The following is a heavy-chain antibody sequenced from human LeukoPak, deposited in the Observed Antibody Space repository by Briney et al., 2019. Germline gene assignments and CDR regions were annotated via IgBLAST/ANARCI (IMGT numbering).Heavy chain of an antibody. J-gene: IGHJ5*02. CDR3: ARATIAAAGNWFDP. Sequence: GGSLRLPCAASGFTFNNYAMYWVRQAPGKGLEYVSGISSNGGSTYYAHSVKGRFTISRDNSKNTLYLQMGSLRGEDTAMYYCARATIAAAGNWFDPWGQGTLVTVSS. CDR2: ISSNGGST. D-gene: IGHD6-13*01. V-gene: IGHV3-64*01. CDR1: GFTFNNYA.